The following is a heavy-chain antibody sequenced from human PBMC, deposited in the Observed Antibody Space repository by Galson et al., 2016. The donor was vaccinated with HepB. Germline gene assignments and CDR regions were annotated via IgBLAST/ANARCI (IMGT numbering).Heavy chain of an antibody. CDR1: GFAFSSYS. J-gene: IGHJ4*02. CDR2: ITKNGGLI. D-gene: IGHD6-19*01. Sequence: SLRLSCAASGFAFSSYSMNWVRQAPGKGLEWVAGITKNGGLIFYGESVKGRFTISRDNVKSSVYLQMNSLRSEDTAMYYCARVLREWLGDLPFDYWGQGTLVTVSS. CDR3: ARVLREWLGDLPFDY. V-gene: IGHV3-21*04.